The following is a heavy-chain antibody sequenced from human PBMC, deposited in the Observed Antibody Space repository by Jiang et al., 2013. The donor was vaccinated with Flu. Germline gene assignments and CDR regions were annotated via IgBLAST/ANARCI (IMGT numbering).Heavy chain of an antibody. CDR2: MNPNSGNT. V-gene: IGHV1-8*01. CDR3: ARPPMGYCSSTSCYSNYYYGMDV. D-gene: IGHD2-2*02. Sequence: EWMGWMNPNSGNTGYAQKFQGRVTMTRNTSISTAYMELSSLRSEDTAVYYCARPPMGYCSSTSCYSNYYYGMDVWGQGTTVTVSS. J-gene: IGHJ6*02.